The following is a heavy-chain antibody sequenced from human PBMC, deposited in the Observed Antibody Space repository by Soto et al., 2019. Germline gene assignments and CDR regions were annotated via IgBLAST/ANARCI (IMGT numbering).Heavy chain of an antibody. J-gene: IGHJ4*02. CDR3: ARGGPYFATLGRFDY. CDR1: GYTFTNYY. Sequence: SAVKVSCKASGYTFTNYYMHWVRQAPGQGLEWMGVIHYSGATPTYAQKFQGRVTMARDTSTSTVYVELSSLTSEDTAVYYCARGGPYFATLGRFDYWGQGTLVGVSS. D-gene: IGHD3-16*01. V-gene: IGHV1-46*01. CDR2: IHYSGATP.